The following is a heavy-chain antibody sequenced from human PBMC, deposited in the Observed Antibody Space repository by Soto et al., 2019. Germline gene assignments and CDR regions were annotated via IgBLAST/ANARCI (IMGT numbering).Heavy chain of an antibody. J-gene: IGHJ5*02. CDR2: TYYRSRFFS. Sequence: SQTLSLTCAISGDSVSSYSAAWNWIRQSPSGGLEWLGRTYYRSRFFSDYAESVKSRIIINPDTSKNQFTLQLKSVTPEDTAVYYCVRDRYSSSGWFDPWGQGTPVTVSS. D-gene: IGHD3-10*01. CDR3: VRDRYSSSGWFDP. CDR1: GDSVSSYSAA. V-gene: IGHV6-1*01.